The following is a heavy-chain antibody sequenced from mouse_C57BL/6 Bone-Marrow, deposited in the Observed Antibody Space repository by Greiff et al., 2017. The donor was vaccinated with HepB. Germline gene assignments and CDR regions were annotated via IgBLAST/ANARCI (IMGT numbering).Heavy chain of an antibody. CDR1: GFTFSSYA. CDR2: ISSGGDYI. Sequence: EVMLVESGEGLVKPGGSLKLSCAASGFTFSSYAMSWVRQTPEKRLEWVAYISSGGDYIYYADTVKGRFTISRDNARNTLYLQMSSLKSEDTAMYYCTRDYYGSSWAWFAYWGQGTLVTVSA. D-gene: IGHD1-1*01. J-gene: IGHJ3*01. V-gene: IGHV5-9-1*02. CDR3: TRDYYGSSWAWFAY.